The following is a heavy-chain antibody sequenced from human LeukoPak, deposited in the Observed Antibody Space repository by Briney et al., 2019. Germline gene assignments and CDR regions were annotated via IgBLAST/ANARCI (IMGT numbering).Heavy chain of an antibody. D-gene: IGHD3/OR15-3a*01. CDR2: ISYDGNDK. J-gene: IGHJ4*02. Sequence: PGRSLRLSCTVSGFTFNTFAMHWVRQSPGKGLEWVALISYDGNDKYYTDSVKGRFTISRDISKNTVYLQMNSLRPEDTAVYYCARDPRDRIFGPIDYWGQGTLVTVSS. V-gene: IGHV3-30*14. CDR3: ARDPRDRIFGPIDY. CDR1: GFTFNTFA.